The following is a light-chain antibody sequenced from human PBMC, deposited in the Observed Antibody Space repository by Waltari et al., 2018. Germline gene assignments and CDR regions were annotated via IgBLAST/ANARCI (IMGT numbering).Light chain of an antibody. CDR2: DVT. V-gene: IGLV2-11*01. CDR3: CSYAGPYTLII. Sequence: QSALTQPRSVSGSPGPSVTIPCTGTSSDVGGYNYVPWYQQHPGNAPKLIIYDVTKRPSGVPDRFSGSKSGNTASLTISGLQAEDEADYYCCSYAGPYTLIIFGGGTKLTVV. J-gene: IGLJ2*01. CDR1: SSDVGGYNY.